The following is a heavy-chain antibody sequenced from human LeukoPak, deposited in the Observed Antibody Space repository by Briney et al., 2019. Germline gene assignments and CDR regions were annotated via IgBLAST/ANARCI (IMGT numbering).Heavy chain of an antibody. CDR1: GNTFTSYD. Sequence: ASVKVSCKASGNTFTSYDINWVRRATGQGLEWMGWMNPNSGNTGFAQKFQGRVSMTRNTSIITAYMELSSLRSEDTAVYYCARAFSTGYHSYDDFDIWGQGTMVTVSS. CDR3: ARAFSTGYHSYDDFDI. J-gene: IGHJ3*02. D-gene: IGHD3-9*01. V-gene: IGHV1-8*01. CDR2: MNPNSGNT.